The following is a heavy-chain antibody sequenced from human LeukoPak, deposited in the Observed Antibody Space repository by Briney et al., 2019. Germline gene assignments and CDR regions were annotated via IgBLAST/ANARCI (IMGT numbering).Heavy chain of an antibody. D-gene: IGHD6-13*01. CDR2: IIPIFGTA. Sequence: ASVKVSCKASGGTFSSYAISWVRQAPGQGLEWMGGIIPIFGTANYAQKFQGRVTITTDESTSTAYMELSSLRSEDTAVYYCARRQIAAANNWFDPWGQGTLVTISS. CDR1: GGTFSSYA. V-gene: IGHV1-69*05. J-gene: IGHJ5*02. CDR3: ARRQIAAANNWFDP.